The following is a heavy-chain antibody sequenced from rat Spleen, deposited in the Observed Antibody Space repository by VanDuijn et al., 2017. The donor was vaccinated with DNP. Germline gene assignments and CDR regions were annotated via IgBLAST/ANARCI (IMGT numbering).Heavy chain of an antibody. CDR2: IFYAGTTT. D-gene: IGHD1-12*02. V-gene: IGHV5S10*01. Sequence: EVQLVESGGGLVQPGRSLKLSCAASGFTFSDYYMAWVRQAPKKGLELVATIFYAGTTTYYRGSVKGRFTISRDNAKSTLYLQMNSLRSEDMATYYCVRPDYYAGSYPFFWGPGTMVTVSS. CDR3: VRPDYYAGSYPFF. CDR1: GFTFSDYY. J-gene: IGHJ1*01.